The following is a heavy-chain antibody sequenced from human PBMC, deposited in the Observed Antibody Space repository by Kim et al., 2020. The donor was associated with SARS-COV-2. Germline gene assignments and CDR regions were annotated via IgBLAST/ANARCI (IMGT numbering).Heavy chain of an antibody. D-gene: IGHD3-3*01. V-gene: IGHV3-11*06. Sequence: VKGRFTISRDNAKNSLYLQMNSLRAEDTAVYYCARVGYDFWSGYLGAFDIWGQGTMVTVSS. CDR3: ARVGYDFWSGYLGAFDI. J-gene: IGHJ3*02.